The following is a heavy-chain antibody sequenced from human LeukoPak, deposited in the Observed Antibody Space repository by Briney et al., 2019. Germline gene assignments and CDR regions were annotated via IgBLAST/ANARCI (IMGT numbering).Heavy chain of an antibody. CDR3: ARSPYSSSWYPFAP. Sequence: SETLSLTCTVSGGSISSGSYYWSWIRQPAGKGLEWIGRIYTSGSTNYNPSLKSRVTMSVDTSKNQFSLKLTSVTAADTAVYYCARSPYSSSWYPFAPWGQGTLVTVSS. CDR2: IYTSGST. V-gene: IGHV4-61*02. D-gene: IGHD6-13*01. J-gene: IGHJ5*02. CDR1: GGSISSGSYY.